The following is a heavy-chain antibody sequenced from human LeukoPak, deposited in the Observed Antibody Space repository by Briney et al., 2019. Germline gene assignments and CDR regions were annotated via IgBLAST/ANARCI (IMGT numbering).Heavy chain of an antibody. V-gene: IGHV3-23*01. CDR1: GSTFSSYA. CDR2: ISGSGGST. Sequence: GGSLRLSCAASGSTFSSYAMSWVRQAPGKGLEWVSAISGSGGSTYYADSVKGGFTISRDNYKNTLYLQMNSLRAEDTAVYYCAKYTNYYDSSGYYWDYFDYWGQGTLVTVSS. J-gene: IGHJ4*02. D-gene: IGHD3-22*01. CDR3: AKYTNYYDSSGYYWDYFDY.